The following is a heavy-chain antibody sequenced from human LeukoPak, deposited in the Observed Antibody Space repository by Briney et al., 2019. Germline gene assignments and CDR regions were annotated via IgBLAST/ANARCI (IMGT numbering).Heavy chain of an antibody. CDR2: ISGSGGST. Sequence: GGSLRLSCAASGFTFSSYAMICVRQAPGEGLEWVSAISGSGGSTYYADSVQGRFTISRDNSKNRLYLQMNSLRAEDTAVYYCARGKKGGYGDPYFDYWGQGTLVTVSS. CDR1: GFTFSSYA. D-gene: IGHD5-12*01. J-gene: IGHJ4*02. CDR3: ARGKKGGYGDPYFDY. V-gene: IGHV3-23*01.